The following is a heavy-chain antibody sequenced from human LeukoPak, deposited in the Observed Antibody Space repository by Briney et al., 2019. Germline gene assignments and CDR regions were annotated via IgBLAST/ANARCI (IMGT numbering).Heavy chain of an antibody. J-gene: IGHJ4*02. CDR2: IYSGGGT. Sequence: GGSLRLSCAASGFIVSTKYMTWVRQAPGKWLEWVSVIYSGGGTYYADSVKGRFTISRDNSKNTLYLQMNNLRAEDTALYYCASGEMATVTLDYWGQGTLVVVSS. CDR3: ASGEMATVTLDY. V-gene: IGHV3-53*01. D-gene: IGHD5-24*01. CDR1: GFIVSTKY.